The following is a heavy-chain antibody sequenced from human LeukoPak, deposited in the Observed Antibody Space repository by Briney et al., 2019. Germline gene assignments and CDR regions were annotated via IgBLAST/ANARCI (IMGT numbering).Heavy chain of an antibody. CDR1: GGSFSGYY. Sequence: PSETLSLTCAVYGGSFSGYYWSWIRQPPGKGLEWIGEINHSGSTNYNPSLKSRVTISVDTSKNQFSLKLSSVTAADTAVYYCASQDYYYGSGSYPQTDWGQGTLVTVSS. D-gene: IGHD3-10*01. CDR2: INHSGST. V-gene: IGHV4-34*01. CDR3: ASQDYYYGSGSYPQTD. J-gene: IGHJ4*02.